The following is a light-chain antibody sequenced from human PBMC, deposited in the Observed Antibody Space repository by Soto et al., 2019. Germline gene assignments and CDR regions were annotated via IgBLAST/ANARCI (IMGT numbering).Light chain of an antibody. V-gene: IGKV3-20*01. Sequence: EIVLTQSPGTLSLSPGERATLSCRASQSVSSSYLAWYQQKPGQAPRLLIYGASSRATGIPDRFSGSGSGTDFTLTISRLEPEDFAVYYCQPYGSSPGFTFGRGTKVDIK. CDR2: GAS. J-gene: IGKJ3*01. CDR3: QPYGSSPGFT. CDR1: QSVSSSY.